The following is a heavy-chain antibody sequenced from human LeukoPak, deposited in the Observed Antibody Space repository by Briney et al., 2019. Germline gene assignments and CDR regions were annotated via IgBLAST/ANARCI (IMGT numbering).Heavy chain of an antibody. Sequence: SVKVSCKASGGTFSSYAISWVRQAPGHGLEWMGGIIPIFGTANYAQKFQGRVTITADESTSTAYMELSSLRAEDTAVYYCAKEKYSSGWYSLDYWGQGTLVTVSS. J-gene: IGHJ4*02. D-gene: IGHD6-19*01. CDR1: GGTFSSYA. CDR3: AKEKYSSGWYSLDY. CDR2: IIPIFGTA. V-gene: IGHV1-69*13.